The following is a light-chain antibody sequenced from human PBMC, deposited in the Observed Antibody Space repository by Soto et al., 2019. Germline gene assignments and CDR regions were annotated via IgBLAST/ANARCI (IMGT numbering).Light chain of an antibody. J-gene: IGLJ2*01. CDR2: EGS. V-gene: IGLV2-23*01. CDR3: SSYAGSNNLV. CDR1: SSDVGGYKF. Sequence: QSALTQPASVSGSPGQSITISCTGTSSDVGGYKFVSWYQQHPGKAPKLIIFEGSKRPSGISTRFSGSKSDNRASLTISGLQAEDEADYYCSSYAGSNNLVFGGGTKLTVL.